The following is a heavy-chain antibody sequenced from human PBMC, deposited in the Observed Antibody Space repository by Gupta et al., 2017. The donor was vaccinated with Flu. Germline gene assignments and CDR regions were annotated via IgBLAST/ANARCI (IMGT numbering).Heavy chain of an antibody. D-gene: IGHD2-21*02. CDR3: AKGLVYCGGDCYSSRYGMDV. V-gene: IGHV3-23*01. J-gene: IGHJ6*02. Sequence: EMQLLESGGGLAQPGGSLRLSRAASGFTFGTYAMSWVRQAPGKGLEWVSSISGGGANTYYADSVKGRFTISRDNSKDTVYLQMNNLRAEDTAVYYCAKGLVYCGGDCYSSRYGMDVWGQGTTVTVSS. CDR1: GFTFGTYA. CDR2: ISGGGANT.